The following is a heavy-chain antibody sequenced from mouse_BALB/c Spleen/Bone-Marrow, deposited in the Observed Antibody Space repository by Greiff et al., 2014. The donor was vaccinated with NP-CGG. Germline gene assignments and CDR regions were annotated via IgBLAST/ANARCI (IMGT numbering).Heavy chain of an antibody. J-gene: IGHJ3*01. Sequence: VQLQQSGPELVKPGASVKMSCKASGYTFTNYVMHWVTQKPGQGLEWIGYINPYNDGTKYNERFKGKATLTSDKSSSTAYMDLSSLTSEDSAVYYCARVYYGYDGTSSWFAYWGQGTLVTVSA. D-gene: IGHD2-2*01. CDR3: ARVYYGYDGTSSWFAY. CDR2: INPYNDGT. V-gene: IGHV1-14*01. CDR1: GYTFTNYV.